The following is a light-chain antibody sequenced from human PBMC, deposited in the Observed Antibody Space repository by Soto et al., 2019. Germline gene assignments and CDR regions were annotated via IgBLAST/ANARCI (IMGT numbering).Light chain of an antibody. J-gene: IGKJ5*01. CDR2: GAS. Sequence: EIVMTQSPATLSVSPGERATLSCRASQSVNSNLAWHQQKPGQTPRLLVYGASSRATGIPDRFSGSGSGTDFTLTISRLEPEDFAVYYCQQHGTSPITFGQGTRLEIK. CDR3: QQHGTSPIT. V-gene: IGKV3-20*01. CDR1: QSVNSN.